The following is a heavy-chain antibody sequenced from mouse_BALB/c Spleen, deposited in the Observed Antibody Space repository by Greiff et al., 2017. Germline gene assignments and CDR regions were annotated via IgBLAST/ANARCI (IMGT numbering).Heavy chain of an antibody. Sequence: EVMLVESGGGLVTPGGSLKLSCAASGFAFSRYWMSWVRQAPGKGLEWLGEINPDSSTINYTPSLKDKFIISRDNAKNTLYLQMSKVRSEDTALYYCARYYYGSGYFDVWGAGTTVTVSS. CDR1: GFAFSRYW. V-gene: IGHV4-1*02. CDR2: INPDSSTI. J-gene: IGHJ1*01. D-gene: IGHD1-1*01. CDR3: ARYYYGSGYFDV.